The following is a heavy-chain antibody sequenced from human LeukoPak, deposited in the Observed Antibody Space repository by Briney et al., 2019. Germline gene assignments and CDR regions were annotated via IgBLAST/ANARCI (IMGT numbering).Heavy chain of an antibody. D-gene: IGHD3-22*01. V-gene: IGHV4-61*02. Sequence: SQTLSLTCTVSGGSISSGSYYWHWIRQPAGKGLEWIGRIYTSGSTNYNPSLKSRVTISVDTSKNQFSLKLSSVTAADTAVYYCARFNGDSSGYYFGTIDYWGQGTLVTVSS. J-gene: IGHJ4*02. CDR1: GGSISSGSYY. CDR2: IYTSGST. CDR3: ARFNGDSSGYYFGTIDY.